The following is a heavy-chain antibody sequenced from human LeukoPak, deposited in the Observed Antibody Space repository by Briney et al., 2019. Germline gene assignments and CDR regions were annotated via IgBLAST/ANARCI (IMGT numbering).Heavy chain of an antibody. J-gene: IGHJ4*02. D-gene: IGHD3-10*01. Sequence: PGGSLRLSCAASGFTFSSYNMNWVRQAPGKGLEWVSDISSSGSTIYFADSVKGRFTISRDNAKHSLYLQMNSLRDEDTAVYYCARLEYYYVSGNYYKLFDYWGQGTLVTVCS. V-gene: IGHV3-48*02. CDR3: ARLEYYYVSGNYYKLFDY. CDR2: ISSSGSTI. CDR1: GFTFSSYN.